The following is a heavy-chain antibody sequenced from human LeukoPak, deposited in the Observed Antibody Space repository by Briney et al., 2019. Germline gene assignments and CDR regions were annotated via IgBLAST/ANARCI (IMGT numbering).Heavy chain of an antibody. V-gene: IGHV3-30-3*01. J-gene: IGHJ4*02. CDR2: ISYDGSNK. Sequence: GGSLRLSCAASGFTSSSYAMHWVRQAPGKGLEWVAVISYDGSNKYYADSVKGRFTISRDNSKNTLYLQMNSLRAEDTAVYYCARGGGSYYPYHFDYWGQGTLVTVSS. CDR3: ARGGGSYYPYHFDY. CDR1: GFTSSSYA. D-gene: IGHD1-26*01.